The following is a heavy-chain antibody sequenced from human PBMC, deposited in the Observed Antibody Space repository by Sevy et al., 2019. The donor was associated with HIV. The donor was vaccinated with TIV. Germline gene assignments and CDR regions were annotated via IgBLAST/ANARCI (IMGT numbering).Heavy chain of an antibody. CDR2: IYHNGST. CDR3: TRDRRYGSGSFGMDV. D-gene: IGHD3-10*01. Sequence: SETLSLTCAVSGGSISDINWWSWVRQAPGKGLEWIGEIYHNGSTNYNPSLKTRVTISVDKSNSQYSLKLASVTAADTAVYYCTRDRRYGSGSFGMDVWGQGTTVTVSS. J-gene: IGHJ6*02. V-gene: IGHV4-4*02. CDR1: GGSISDINW.